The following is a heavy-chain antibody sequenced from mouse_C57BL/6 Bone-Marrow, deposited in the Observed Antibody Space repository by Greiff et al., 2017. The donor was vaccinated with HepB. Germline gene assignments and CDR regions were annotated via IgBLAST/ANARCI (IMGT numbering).Heavy chain of an antibody. J-gene: IGHJ4*01. CDR3: ARRDYGRDYAMDY. CDR2: IYPGSGNT. CDR1: GYTFTDYY. Sequence: VKLVESGAELVRPGASVKLSCKASGYTFTDYYINWVKQRPGQGLEWIARIYPGSGNTYYNEKFKGKATLTAEKSSSTAYMQLSSLTSEDSAVYFCARRDYGRDYAMDYWGQGTSVTVSS. D-gene: IGHD1-1*01. V-gene: IGHV1-76*01.